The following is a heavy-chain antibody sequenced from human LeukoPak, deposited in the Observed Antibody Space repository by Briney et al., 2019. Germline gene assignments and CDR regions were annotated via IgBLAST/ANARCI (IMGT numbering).Heavy chain of an antibody. CDR1: GGSISSYY. CDR3: ARVRVGDYYGSGSYQLFDP. CDR2: VYYSGST. V-gene: IGHV4-59*01. J-gene: IGHJ5*02. D-gene: IGHD3-10*01. Sequence: SETLSLTCTVSGGSISSYYWSWIRQPPGKGLEWIGYVYYSGSTNYNPSLKSRVTISVDTSKNQFSLKLSSVTAADTAVYYCARVRVGDYYGSGSYQLFDPWGQGTLVTVSS.